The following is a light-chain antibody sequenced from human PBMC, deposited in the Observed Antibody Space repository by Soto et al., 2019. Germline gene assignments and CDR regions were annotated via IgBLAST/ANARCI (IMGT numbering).Light chain of an antibody. CDR1: QSLVHSDGIAY. Sequence: DVVMTQSPLSLPVTLGQPASISCRSNQSLVHSDGIAYFSWFQQRPGRSPRRLIYKVSNRDSVVPARFSGSGSGTDVALKISRVEAEDVVVYYCMQGTHWPITFGQGTRLEIK. CDR2: KVS. CDR3: MQGTHWPIT. V-gene: IGKV2-30*02. J-gene: IGKJ5*01.